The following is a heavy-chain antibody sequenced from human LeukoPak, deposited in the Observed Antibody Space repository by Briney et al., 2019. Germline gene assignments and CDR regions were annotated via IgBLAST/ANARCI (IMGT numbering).Heavy chain of an antibody. CDR3: AKDHTDGFLDY. J-gene: IGHJ4*02. CDR1: GYSLTSYW. D-gene: IGHD2-2*02. V-gene: IGHV3-30*02. Sequence: GESLKISCKGSGYSLTSYWIGWVRQAPGKGLEWVAFIRYDGSNKYYADSVKGRFTISRDNSKNTLYLQMNSLRAEDTAVYYCAKDHTDGFLDYWGQGTLVTVSS. CDR2: IRYDGSNK.